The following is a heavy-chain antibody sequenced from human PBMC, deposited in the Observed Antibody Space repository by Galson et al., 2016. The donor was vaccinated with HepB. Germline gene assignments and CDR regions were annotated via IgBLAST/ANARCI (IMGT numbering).Heavy chain of an antibody. Sequence: ETLSLTCSVSGGSISYYYWSWIRQPPGKGLEWIGYIYKSGSTSYNPSLKSRVTMSVDTSKNQFSLNLRSVTAADTAVYYCSRGGSDTTMLTGIGGMDVWGQGTTVTVSS. J-gene: IGHJ6*02. V-gene: IGHV4-59*01. CDR2: IYKSGST. D-gene: IGHD5-18*01. CDR1: GGSISYYY. CDR3: SRGGSDTTMLTGIGGMDV.